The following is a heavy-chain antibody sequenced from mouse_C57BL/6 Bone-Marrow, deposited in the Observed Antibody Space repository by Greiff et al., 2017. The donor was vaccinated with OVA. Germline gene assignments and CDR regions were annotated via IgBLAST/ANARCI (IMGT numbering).Heavy chain of an antibody. J-gene: IGHJ2*01. D-gene: IGHD3-2*02. Sequence: VQRVESGAELVRPGSSVKLSCKASGYTFTSYWMHWVKQRPIQGLEWIGNIDPSDSETHYNQKFKDKATLTVDKSSSTAYMQLSSLTSEDSAVYYCAREGSGYGDYWGQGTTLTVSS. CDR1: GYTFTSYW. CDR2: IDPSDSET. CDR3: AREGSGYGDY. V-gene: IGHV1-52*01.